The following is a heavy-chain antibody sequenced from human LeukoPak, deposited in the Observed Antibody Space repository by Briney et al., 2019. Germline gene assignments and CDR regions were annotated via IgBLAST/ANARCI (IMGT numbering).Heavy chain of an antibody. Sequence: ASVKVSCKASGYTFTSYGIIWVRQAPGQGLEWMGWISAYNGNTNYAQKLQGRVTMTTDTSTSTAYMELRSLRSDDTAVYYCARDSQITIFGVVNIDYWGQGTLVTVSS. D-gene: IGHD3-3*01. V-gene: IGHV1-18*01. CDR1: GYTFTSYG. J-gene: IGHJ4*02. CDR3: ARDSQITIFGVVNIDY. CDR2: ISAYNGNT.